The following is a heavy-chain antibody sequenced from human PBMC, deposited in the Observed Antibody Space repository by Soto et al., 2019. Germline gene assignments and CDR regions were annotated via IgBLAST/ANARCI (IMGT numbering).Heavy chain of an antibody. Sequence: QLQLQESGPGLVKPSETLSLTCTVSGGSISSSSYYWGWIRQPPGKGLEWIGSIYYSGSTYYNPSLKSRVTISVDTSKNQFSLKLSSVTAADTAVYYCARHSIFGVVTVSYYFDYWGQGTLVTVSS. CDR2: IYYSGST. D-gene: IGHD3-3*01. V-gene: IGHV4-39*01. J-gene: IGHJ4*02. CDR1: GGSISSSSYY. CDR3: ARHSIFGVVTVSYYFDY.